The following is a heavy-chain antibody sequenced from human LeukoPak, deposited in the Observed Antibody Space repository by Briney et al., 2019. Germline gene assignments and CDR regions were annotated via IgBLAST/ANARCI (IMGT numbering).Heavy chain of an antibody. J-gene: IGHJ6*02. CDR3: ARDNRYFDPGVYYYNGMDV. CDR2: INHSGST. Sequence: SETLSLTYAVYGGSFSGYYWSWIRQPPGKGLEWIGEINHSGSTNYNPSLKSRVTISVDTSKNQFSLKLSSVTAADTAVYYCARDNRYFDPGVYYYNGMDVWGQGTTVTVSS. D-gene: IGHD2/OR15-2a*01. CDR1: GGSFSGYY. V-gene: IGHV4-34*01.